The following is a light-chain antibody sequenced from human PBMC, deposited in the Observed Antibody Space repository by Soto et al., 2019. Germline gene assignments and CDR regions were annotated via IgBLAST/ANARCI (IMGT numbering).Light chain of an antibody. CDR2: DVS. CDR1: QGISSA. Sequence: AIQLTQSPSSLSASVGDRVTITCRASQGISSALAWYQQKPGKSPNLLIYDVSSLESGVPSRFSGSGSGTDFTLHISSLQPEDFATYYCQQFNTYPALTFGGGTKVEIK. J-gene: IGKJ4*01. CDR3: QQFNTYPALT. V-gene: IGKV1-13*02.